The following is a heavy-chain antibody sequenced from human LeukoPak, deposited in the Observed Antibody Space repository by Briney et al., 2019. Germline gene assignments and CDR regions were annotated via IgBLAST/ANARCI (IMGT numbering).Heavy chain of an antibody. CDR2: IKEDGSEK. V-gene: IGHV3-7*04. J-gene: IGHJ4*02. Sequence: RASLRLSCAASGFTFSNYWMNWVRQAPGKGLEWVANIKEDGSEKFYVDSVKGRFLIYRDNAKNTLYLQMNSLRAEDTAVYYCARDSQHFNFDYWGQGTLVTV. CDR3: ARDSQHFNFDY. D-gene: IGHD3-3*02. CDR1: GFTFSNYW.